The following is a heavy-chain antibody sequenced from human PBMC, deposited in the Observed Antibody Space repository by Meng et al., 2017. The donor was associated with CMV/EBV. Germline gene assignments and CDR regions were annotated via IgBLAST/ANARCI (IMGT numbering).Heavy chain of an antibody. CDR3: AKDLGDCSGGSCYTIGMDV. D-gene: IGHD2-15*01. Sequence: GESLKISCAASGFTFSSYGMHWVRQAPGKGLEWVAVIWYDGNNKYYADSVKGRFTISRDNSKNTLYLQMNSLRAEDTAVYYCAKDLGDCSGGSCYTIGMDVWGQGTTVTVSS. CDR2: IWYDGNNK. J-gene: IGHJ6*02. V-gene: IGHV3-33*06. CDR1: GFTFSSYG.